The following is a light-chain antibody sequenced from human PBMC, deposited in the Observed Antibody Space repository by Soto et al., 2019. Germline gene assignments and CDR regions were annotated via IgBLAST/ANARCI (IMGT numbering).Light chain of an antibody. CDR3: QQRRTWPPTWP. V-gene: IGKV3-11*01. CDR2: DAS. Sequence: EIVLTQSPATLSLSPGERATLSCRASQSVSSYLAWYQQKPGQAPRLLIYDASNRATGIPARFSGSGSGTDFTLTISSLEPEVFVFYYCQQRRTWPPTWPFGQGTRLDIK. CDR1: QSVSSY. J-gene: IGKJ1*01.